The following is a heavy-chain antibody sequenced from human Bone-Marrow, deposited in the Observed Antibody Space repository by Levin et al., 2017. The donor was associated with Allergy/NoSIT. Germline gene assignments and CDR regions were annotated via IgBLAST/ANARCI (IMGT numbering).Heavy chain of an antibody. CDR3: TRSAVGYYFDF. V-gene: IGHV3-64*02. CDR1: GFTFSSYA. J-gene: IGHJ4*02. D-gene: IGHD2-8*02. CDR2: IRSNGGST. Sequence: GGSLRLSCAASGFTFSSYAMHWVRQAPGKGLDYVSGIRSNGGSTHYADSVKGRFTVSRDNSKNTMYLQMVSLGAEDTAVYFCTRSAVGYYFDFWGLGTLVTVSS.